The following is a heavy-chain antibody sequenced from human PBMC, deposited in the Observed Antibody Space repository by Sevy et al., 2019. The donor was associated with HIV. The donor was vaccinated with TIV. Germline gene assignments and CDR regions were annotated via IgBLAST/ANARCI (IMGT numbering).Heavy chain of an antibody. CDR1: GITFSESL. J-gene: IGHJ4*02. D-gene: IGHD6-19*01. CDR2: IKNDGSAK. Sequence: GGSLRLSCAASGITFSESLMSWVRKAPGKGLEWVASIKNDGSAKFYADSVKGRFIISRDNAKISLYLQMNSLRGEDTAVYFCARVFSGSAPGFDYWGQGTLVTVSS. CDR3: ARVFSGSAPGFDY. V-gene: IGHV3-7*01.